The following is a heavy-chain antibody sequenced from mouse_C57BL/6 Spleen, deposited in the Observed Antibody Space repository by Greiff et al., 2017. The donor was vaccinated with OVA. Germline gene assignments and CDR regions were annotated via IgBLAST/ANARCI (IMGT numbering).Heavy chain of an antibody. CDR1: GYTFSSYW. J-gene: IGHJ2*01. CDR3: ARLVTTPYSFDY. Sequence: QVQLQQPGAELVKPGASVKMSCKASGYTFSSYWITWVKQRPGQGLEWIGDIYPGSGSTNYNEKFKSKATLTVDTSSSTAYMQLSSLTSEDSAVYDCARLVTTPYSFDYWGQGTTLTVSS. D-gene: IGHD2-2*01. CDR2: IYPGSGST. V-gene: IGHV1-55*01.